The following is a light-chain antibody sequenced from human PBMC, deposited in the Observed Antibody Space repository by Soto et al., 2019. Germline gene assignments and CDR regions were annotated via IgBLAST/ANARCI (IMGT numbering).Light chain of an antibody. Sequence: EIVLTQSPATLSLSPGKRATLSCRASQSVSSYLAWYQQKPGQAPRLLIYNASNRATGIPDRFSGSGSGTDFSLTSSSLEPEDFAVYYCQQRSNWPGTFGQGTKVEIK. CDR2: NAS. CDR3: QQRSNWPGT. V-gene: IGKV3-11*01. J-gene: IGKJ1*01. CDR1: QSVSSY.